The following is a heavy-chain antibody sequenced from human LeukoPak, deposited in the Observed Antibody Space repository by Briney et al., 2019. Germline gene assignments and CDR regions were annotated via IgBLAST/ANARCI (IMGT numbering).Heavy chain of an antibody. J-gene: IGHJ6*02. CDR3: ARHHYDILTGYYLPSSYYYYGMDV. CDR1: GGSISSYY. V-gene: IGHV4-59*08. D-gene: IGHD3-9*01. Sequence: SETLSLTCTVSGGSISSYYWSWIRQPPGKGLEWIGYIYYSGSTNYNPSLKSRVTISVDTSKNQFSLKLSSVTAADTAVYYCARHHYDILTGYYLPSSYYYYGMDVWGQGTTVTVSS. CDR2: IYYSGST.